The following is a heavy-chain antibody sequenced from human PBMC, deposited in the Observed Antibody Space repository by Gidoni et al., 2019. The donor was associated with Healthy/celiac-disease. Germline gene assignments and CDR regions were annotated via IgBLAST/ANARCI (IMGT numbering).Heavy chain of an antibody. V-gene: IGHV3-48*01. D-gene: IGHD5-12*01. CDR3: ARVGDGYNIDY. J-gene: IGHJ4*02. Sequence: EVQLVESGGGLVQPGGSLRLSCAASCFPFSSYSMNWVRQAPGKGLEWVSYSSSSSSTIYYADSVKGRFTISRDNAKNSLYLKMNSLRAEDTAVYYCARVGDGYNIDYWGQGTLVTVSS. CDR1: CFPFSSYS. CDR2: SSSSSSTI.